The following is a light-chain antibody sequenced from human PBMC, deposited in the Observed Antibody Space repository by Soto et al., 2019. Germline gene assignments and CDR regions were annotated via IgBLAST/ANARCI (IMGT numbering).Light chain of an antibody. CDR1: QGSSSS. CDR3: QQYYSYPYT. V-gene: IGKV1-8*01. CDR2: ASS. Sequence: ALRMTQSPSSFSASTGDRVTITCRASQGSSSSLAWYQQKPGKAPKLLSYASSTLQSGVPSRFSGSGSGTDFTLTISCLLSAYFANYYCQQYYSYPYTFGQGTKLEIK. J-gene: IGKJ2*01.